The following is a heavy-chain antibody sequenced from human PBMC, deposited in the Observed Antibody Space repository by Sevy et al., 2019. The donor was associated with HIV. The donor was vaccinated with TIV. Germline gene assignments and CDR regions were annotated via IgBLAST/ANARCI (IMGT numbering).Heavy chain of an antibody. D-gene: IGHD5-12*01. CDR3: ARQRGYSGYDSYWYFDL. CDR2: IYPGDSDT. CDR1: GYSFTSYW. J-gene: IGHJ2*01. V-gene: IGHV5-51*01. Sequence: GESLKISCKGSGYSFTSYWIGWVRQMPGKGLEWMGIIYPGDSDTRYSTSFQGQVTISADKSINTAYLQWSSLKASDTAMYYCARQRGYSGYDSYWYFDLWGRGTLVTVSS.